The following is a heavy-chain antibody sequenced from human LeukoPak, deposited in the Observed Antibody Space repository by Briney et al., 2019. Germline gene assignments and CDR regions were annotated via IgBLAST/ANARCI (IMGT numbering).Heavy chain of an antibody. CDR2: ISGSGGST. CDR3: AKDHPPVIAVAGYFDY. D-gene: IGHD6-19*01. V-gene: IGHV3-23*01. CDR1: GFTFSSYA. J-gene: IGHJ4*02. Sequence: GGSLRLYCAASGFTFSSYAMRWVRQAPGKGLEWVSAISGSGGSTYYADSVKGRFTISRDNSKNTLYLQMNSLRAEDTAVYYCAKDHPPVIAVAGYFDYWGQGTLVTVSS.